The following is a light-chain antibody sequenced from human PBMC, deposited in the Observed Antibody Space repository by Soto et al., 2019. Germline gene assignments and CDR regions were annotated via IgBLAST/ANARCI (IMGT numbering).Light chain of an antibody. CDR1: RTVSNR. CDR2: DAS. V-gene: IGKV3-20*01. Sequence: MSQSPDTLSVKTWERVTISCRASRTVSNRLAWYQHKPGQAPRLLISDASNRATGIPARFSGSGSGTDFTLTISRLEPEDFAVYYCQQYGSLSWTFGQGT. CDR3: QQYGSLSWT. J-gene: IGKJ1*01.